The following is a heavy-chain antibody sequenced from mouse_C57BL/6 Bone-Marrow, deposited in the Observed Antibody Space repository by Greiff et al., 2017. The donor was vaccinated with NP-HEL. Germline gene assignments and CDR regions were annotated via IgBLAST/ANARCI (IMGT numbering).Heavy chain of an antibody. CDR1: GYTFTSYG. D-gene: IGHD1-1*01. Sequence: QVQLQQSGAELARPGASVKLSCKASGYTFTSYGISWVKQRTGQGLEWIGEIYPRSGNTYYNEKFKGKATLTADKSSSTAYMELRSLTSEDSAVYFCARDPVYYCGSSYEDAMDYWGQGTSVTVSS. V-gene: IGHV1-81*01. J-gene: IGHJ4*01. CDR3: ARDPVYYCGSSYEDAMDY. CDR2: IYPRSGNT.